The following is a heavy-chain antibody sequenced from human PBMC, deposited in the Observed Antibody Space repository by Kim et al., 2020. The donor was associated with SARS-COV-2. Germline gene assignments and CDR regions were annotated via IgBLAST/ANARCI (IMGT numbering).Heavy chain of an antibody. CDR3: ARGSTSGWYTDYFQH. CDR2: IDVGSGNT. J-gene: IGHJ1*01. Sequence: ASVKVSCKASGYSFSAYTIHWVRQAPGQSLEWMGWIDVGSGNTRYSQKFQGRVTITRDATASSVYMALNSLKSDDTSVFYCARGSTSGWYTDYFQHWGQGTLVTVSS. D-gene: IGHD6-19*01. CDR1: GYSFSAYT. V-gene: IGHV1-3*01.